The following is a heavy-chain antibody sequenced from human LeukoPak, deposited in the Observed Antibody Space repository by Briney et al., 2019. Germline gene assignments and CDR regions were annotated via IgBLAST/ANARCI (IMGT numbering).Heavy chain of an antibody. CDR2: INQDGSDK. D-gene: IGHD4-17*01. CDR1: GFTFSTYW. Sequence: GGSLRLSCAASGFTFSTYWMSWVRQAPGKGLEWVANINQDGSDKYHVDSVKGRFTISRDNAKNSLYLQMNSLRAEDTALYYCARDYYGDYSGDYWGQGTLVTVSS. J-gene: IGHJ4*02. V-gene: IGHV3-7*03. CDR3: ARDYYGDYSGDY.